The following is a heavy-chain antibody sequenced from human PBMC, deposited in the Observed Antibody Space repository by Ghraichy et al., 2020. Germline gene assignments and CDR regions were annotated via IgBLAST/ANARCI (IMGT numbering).Heavy chain of an antibody. Sequence: TLSLTCAISGDSVSSNSAAWNWIRRSPSRGLEWLGRTYFRSKWYNGYAVSLKSRITVNADTSKNQFSLQLRSVTPEDTAVYYCARTSEVGIDYWGRGTLVTVSS. V-gene: IGHV6-1*01. CDR2: TYFRSKWYN. CDR3: ARTSEVGIDY. D-gene: IGHD7-27*01. J-gene: IGHJ4*02. CDR1: GDSVSSNSAA.